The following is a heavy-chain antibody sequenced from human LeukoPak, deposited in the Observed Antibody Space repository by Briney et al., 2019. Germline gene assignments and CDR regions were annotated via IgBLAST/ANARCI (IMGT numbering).Heavy chain of an antibody. J-gene: IGHJ4*02. V-gene: IGHV1-2*02. CDR3: ARGSRITIFGVVTHPPAGL. CDR1: GYTFTGYY. D-gene: IGHD3-3*01. Sequence: ASVKVSCKASGYTFTGYYMHWVRQAPGQGLEWMGWTNPNSGGTNYAQKFQGRVTMTRDTSISTAYMELSRLRSDDTAVYYCARGSRITIFGVVTHPPAGLWGQGTLVTVSS. CDR2: TNPNSGGT.